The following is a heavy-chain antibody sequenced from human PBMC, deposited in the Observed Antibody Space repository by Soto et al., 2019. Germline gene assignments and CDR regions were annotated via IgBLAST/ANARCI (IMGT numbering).Heavy chain of an antibody. J-gene: IGHJ6*02. D-gene: IGHD3-9*01. CDR1: GGSISDDTYY. CDR3: ARGGDSMDYDILTGYYGYYYYGMDV. Sequence: PSETLSLTCTVSGGSISDDTYYWGWIRQPPGKGLEWIGSIYYSGTSSYNPSLESRVTMSVDTSKNQFSLRLRSVTAADTAVYYCARGGDSMDYDILTGYYGYYYYGMDVWGQGTTVTVS. V-gene: IGHV4-39*07. CDR2: IYYSGTS.